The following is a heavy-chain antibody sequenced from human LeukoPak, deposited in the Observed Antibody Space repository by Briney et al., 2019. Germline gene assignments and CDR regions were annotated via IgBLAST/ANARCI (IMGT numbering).Heavy chain of an antibody. CDR3: ARLVPRRPDFYFDT. Sequence: PSETLSLTCDVSGDSITSLYWSWLRQSPGKGLEWIGYIFSSGITNYSPSLRSRVAISMDTSRNQFSLKLASVTAADTADYYCARLVPRRPDFYFDTWGQGTLVTVSS. V-gene: IGHV4-4*09. D-gene: IGHD6-6*01. J-gene: IGHJ4*02. CDR2: IFSSGIT. CDR1: GDSITSLY.